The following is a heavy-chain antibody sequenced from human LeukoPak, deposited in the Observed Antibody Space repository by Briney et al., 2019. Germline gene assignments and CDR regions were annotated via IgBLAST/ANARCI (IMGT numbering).Heavy chain of an antibody. V-gene: IGHV1-2*06. J-gene: IGHJ4*02. CDR2: INPNSGGT. Sequence: ASVKVSCKASGYTFTGYYMHWVRQAPGQGLEWMGRINPNSGGTNYAQKFQGRVTMTRDTSISTAYMELSRLRSDDTAVYYCARDLRLAYYFDCWGQGTLVTVSS. CDR1: GYTFTGYY. D-gene: IGHD6-19*01. CDR3: ARDLRLAYYFDC.